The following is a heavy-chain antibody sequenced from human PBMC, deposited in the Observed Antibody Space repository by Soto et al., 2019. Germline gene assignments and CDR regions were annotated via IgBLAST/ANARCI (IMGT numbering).Heavy chain of an antibody. CDR2: IYAGGST. D-gene: IGHD5-18*01. J-gene: IGHJ3*02. CDR3: ATSWLKPRAFDI. CDR1: GFTVSNIY. Sequence: PGGSLRLSCATSGFTVSNIYVTWVRQAPGKGLEWVSVIYAGGSTYYADSVKGRFTLSRDNSKTTFYLQMNNLRPEDTAVYYCATSWLKPRAFDIWGQGTSVTVSS. V-gene: IGHV3-66*01.